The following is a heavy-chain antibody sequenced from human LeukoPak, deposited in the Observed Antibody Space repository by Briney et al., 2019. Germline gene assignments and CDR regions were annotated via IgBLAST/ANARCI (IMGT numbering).Heavy chain of an antibody. V-gene: IGHV4-59*01. D-gene: IGHD6-13*01. CDR3: ARGALGSTWSDT. Sequence: SETLSLTCSVSGGSITGFHWTWIRQPPGKGLEWIGYIYYSASTNYNPSLKGRVSISVDRAKNHCSLKLNSVTAADTAVYYCARGALGSTWSDTWGQGTQVTVTS. CDR2: IYYSAST. J-gene: IGHJ5*02. CDR1: GGSITGFH.